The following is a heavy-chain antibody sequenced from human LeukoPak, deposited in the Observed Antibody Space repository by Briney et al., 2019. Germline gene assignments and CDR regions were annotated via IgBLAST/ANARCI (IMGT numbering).Heavy chain of an antibody. CDR1: GGSFSGYY. J-gene: IGHJ5*02. CDR3: ARLTTVTALMKYNWFDP. CDR2: INHSGST. Sequence: SETLSLTCAVYGGSFSGYYWSWIRQPPGKGLEWIGEINHSGSTNYNPSLKSRVTISVDTSKNQFSLKLSSVTAADTAVYYCARLTTVTALMKYNWFDPWGQGTLVTVSS. V-gene: IGHV4-34*01. D-gene: IGHD4-11*01.